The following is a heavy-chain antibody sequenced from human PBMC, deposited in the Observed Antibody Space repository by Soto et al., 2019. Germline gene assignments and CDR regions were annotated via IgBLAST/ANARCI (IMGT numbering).Heavy chain of an antibody. Sequence: GGSLRLSCAASGFPFSSYGMHWVRQAPGKGLEWVAVIWYDGSNKYYADSVKGRFTISRDNSKNTLYLQMNSLRAEDTAVYYCARDARSGELWPWGQGTLVTVSS. J-gene: IGHJ5*02. CDR3: ARDARSGELWP. CDR2: IWYDGSNK. D-gene: IGHD3-16*01. CDR1: GFPFSSYG. V-gene: IGHV3-33*01.